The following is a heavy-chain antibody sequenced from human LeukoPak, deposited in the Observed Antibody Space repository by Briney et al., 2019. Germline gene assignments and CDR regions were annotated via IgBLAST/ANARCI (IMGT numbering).Heavy chain of an antibody. CDR2: IDQSGST. V-gene: IGHV4-34*01. Sequence: SETLSLTCAVYRGSFSGHYWSWIRQPPGKGLEWIGEIDQSGSTQYNPSLKSRVTILVDTSKNQFSLKLSSVTAADTAVYYCARDYDSSGYYLYYFDYWGQGTLVTVSS. J-gene: IGHJ4*02. CDR1: RGSFSGHY. D-gene: IGHD3-22*01. CDR3: ARDYDSSGYYLYYFDY.